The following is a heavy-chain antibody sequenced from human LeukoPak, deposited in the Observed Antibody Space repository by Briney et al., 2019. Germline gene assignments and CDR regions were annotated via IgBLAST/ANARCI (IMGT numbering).Heavy chain of an antibody. V-gene: IGHV4-39*01. CDR1: GGSISSSSYY. J-gene: IGHJ4*02. CDR2: IYYSGST. D-gene: IGHD3-22*01. CDR3: ARQTLIVVVSWFDY. Sequence: SQTLSLTCTVAGGSISSSSYYWGWLRQPPGKGLEWTGSIYYSGSTYYNPSLKSRVTISVDTSKNPFSLKLSSVTAADTAVYYCARQTLIVVVSWFDYWGQGTLVTVSS.